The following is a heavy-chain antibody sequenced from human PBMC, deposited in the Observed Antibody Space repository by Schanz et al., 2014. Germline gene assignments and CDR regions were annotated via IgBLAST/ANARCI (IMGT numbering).Heavy chain of an antibody. D-gene: IGHD2-2*01. V-gene: IGHV1-18*04. CDR2: ISAYNGDT. Sequence: QVQLVQSGVEVKKPGASVKVSCKASGYTFTSYGINWVRQAPGQGLEWMGWISAYNGDTNYAQKVQGRATLTTDTSANTAYMELTRLRSDDTAVYFCGRGPPFVPAEAIAYWGQGTLVTVSS. CDR1: GYTFTSYG. J-gene: IGHJ4*02. CDR3: GRGPPFVPAEAIAY.